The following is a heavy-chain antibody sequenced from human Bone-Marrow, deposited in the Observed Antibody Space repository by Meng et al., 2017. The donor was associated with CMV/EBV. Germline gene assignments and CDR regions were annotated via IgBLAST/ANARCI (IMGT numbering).Heavy chain of an antibody. CDR1: GGSISSSSYY. Sequence: QLQLQESGPGLVKPSEXLSLTCTVPGGSISSSSYYWGWIRQPPGKGLEWIGSIYYSGSTYYNPSLKSRVTISVDTSKNQFSLKLSSVTAADTAVYYCARVRYYDSSGYPYYFDYWGQGTLVTVSS. V-gene: IGHV4-39*07. CDR2: IYYSGST. D-gene: IGHD3-22*01. J-gene: IGHJ4*02. CDR3: ARVRYYDSSGYPYYFDY.